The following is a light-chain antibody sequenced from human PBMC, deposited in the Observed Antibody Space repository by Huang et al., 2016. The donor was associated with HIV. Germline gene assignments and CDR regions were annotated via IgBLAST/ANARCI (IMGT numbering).Light chain of an antibody. CDR2: KAS. CDR1: QSLSGW. J-gene: IGKJ2*01. V-gene: IGKV1-5*03. CDR3: QQLHSSSYT. Sequence: DIQMTQSPSTLSASVGDRVPITCRASQSLSGWLAWYQQKPGKAPNRLIYKASSLRSGFPSRFTGSGSGTEFTLTISSLQADDFATYYCQQLHSSSYTFGQGTKVEMK.